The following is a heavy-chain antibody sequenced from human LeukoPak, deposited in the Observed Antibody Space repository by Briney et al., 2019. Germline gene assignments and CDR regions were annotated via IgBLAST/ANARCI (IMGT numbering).Heavy chain of an antibody. Sequence: ASVKVSCKVSGYTLTELFMHWVRQAPGKGLEWMGGFDPEDGETIYAQKFQGRVTMTEGTSTGTAYMELSSLRSEDTAVYYCATALCGDYECLAKDAFDIWGQGTMVTVSS. V-gene: IGHV1-24*01. CDR3: ATALCGDYECLAKDAFDI. CDR1: GYTLTELF. D-gene: IGHD2-21*02. J-gene: IGHJ3*02. CDR2: FDPEDGET.